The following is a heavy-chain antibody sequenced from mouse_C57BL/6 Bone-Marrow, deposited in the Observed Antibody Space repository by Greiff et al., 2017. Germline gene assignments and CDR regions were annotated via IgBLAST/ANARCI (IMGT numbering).Heavy chain of an antibody. J-gene: IGHJ1*03. CDR3: ARDGYGYCDV. V-gene: IGHV5-6*01. CDR2: ISNGGSYT. CDR1: GFTFSSYG. Sequence: VQLQEPGGDLVKPGASLKLSCAASGFTFSSYGMSWVRQTPDKRLEWVATISNGGSYTYYPDSVKGRVTISRDNAKNTQYMQMSSLKSEDTAMYDCARDGYGYCDVWGTGTTVTGYS.